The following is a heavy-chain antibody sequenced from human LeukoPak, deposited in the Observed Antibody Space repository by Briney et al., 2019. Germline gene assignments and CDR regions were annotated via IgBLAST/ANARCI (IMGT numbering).Heavy chain of an antibody. CDR3: ANWPEGLRTFDY. CDR2: ITGSGGGT. D-gene: IGHD5-12*01. J-gene: IGHJ4*02. Sequence: PGGSLTLSCTTSGFTFSAYTMTWVRQAPGKGLEWVSAITGSGGGTSYGDSVKGRFTISRDNSKNTLYLQMNSLRAEDTAVYYCANWPEGLRTFDYWGQGTLVTVSS. CDR1: GFTFSAYT. V-gene: IGHV3-23*01.